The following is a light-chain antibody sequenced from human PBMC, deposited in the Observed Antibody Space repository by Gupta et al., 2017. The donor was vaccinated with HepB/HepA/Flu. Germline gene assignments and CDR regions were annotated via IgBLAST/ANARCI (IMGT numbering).Light chain of an antibody. Sequence: TVVTQEPSFSVSPGGTVPLPCGLSSGPVSTSYYPRWYQQTPGQAPRTLIYSTNTRSSGVPDRFSGSILGNKAALTITGAQADDESDYYCVLYMGSGIWVFGGGTKLTVL. J-gene: IGLJ3*02. V-gene: IGLV8-61*01. CDR1: SGPVSTSYY. CDR2: STN. CDR3: VLYMGSGIWV.